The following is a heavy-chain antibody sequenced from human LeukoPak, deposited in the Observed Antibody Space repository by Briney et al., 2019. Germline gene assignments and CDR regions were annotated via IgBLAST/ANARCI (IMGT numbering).Heavy chain of an antibody. CDR1: GGTFSSYA. CDR3: ARGRWYVRDYYYYYMDV. D-gene: IGHD6-13*01. CDR2: IIPIFGTA. Sequence: GASVKVSCKASGGTFSSYAISWVRQAPGQGLEWMGGIIPIFGTANYAQKFQGRVTITADESTSTAYMELSSLRSEDTAVYYCARGRWYVRDYYYYYMDVWGKGTTVTISS. V-gene: IGHV1-69*13. J-gene: IGHJ6*03.